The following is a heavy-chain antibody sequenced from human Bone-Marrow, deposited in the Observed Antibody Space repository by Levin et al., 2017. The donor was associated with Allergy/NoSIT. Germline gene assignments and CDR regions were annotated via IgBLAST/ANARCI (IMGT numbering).Heavy chain of an antibody. CDR1: GFTVSSNY. V-gene: IGHV3-53*01. J-gene: IGHJ2*01. D-gene: IGHD2-15*01. Sequence: PGGSLRLSCAASGFTVSSNYMSWVRQAPGKGLEWVSVIYSGGSTYYADSVKGRFTISRDNSKNTLYLQMNSLRAEDTAVYYCARNGVVAAPYWYFDLWGRGTLVTVSS. CDR3: ARNGVVAAPYWYFDL. CDR2: IYSGGST.